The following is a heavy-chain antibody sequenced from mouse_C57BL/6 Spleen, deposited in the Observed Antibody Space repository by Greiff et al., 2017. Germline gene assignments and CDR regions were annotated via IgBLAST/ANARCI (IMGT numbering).Heavy chain of an antibody. CDR1: GYTFTDYY. Sequence: VQLKQSGPVLVKPGASVKMSCKASGYTFTDYYMNWVKQSHGKSLEWIGVINPYNGGTSYNQKFKGKATLTVDKSSSTAYMELNSLTSEDSAVYYCARDYDYGGTSYAMDYWGQGTSVTVSS. CDR2: INPYNGGT. CDR3: ARDYDYGGTSYAMDY. D-gene: IGHD2-4*01. V-gene: IGHV1-19*01. J-gene: IGHJ4*01.